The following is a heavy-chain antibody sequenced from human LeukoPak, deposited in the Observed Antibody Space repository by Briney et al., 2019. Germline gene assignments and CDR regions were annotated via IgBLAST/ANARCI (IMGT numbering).Heavy chain of an antibody. CDR2: IYYSGST. Sequence: KTSETLSLTCTVSGGSISSSSYYWGWIRQPPGKGLEWIGSIYYSGSTYYNPSLKSRVTISVDTSKNQFSLKLSSVTAADTAVYYCARGGLYYDSSGYYYDDYWGQGTLVTVSS. V-gene: IGHV4-39*07. CDR3: ARGGLYYDSSGYYYDDY. CDR1: GGSISSSSYY. D-gene: IGHD3-22*01. J-gene: IGHJ4*02.